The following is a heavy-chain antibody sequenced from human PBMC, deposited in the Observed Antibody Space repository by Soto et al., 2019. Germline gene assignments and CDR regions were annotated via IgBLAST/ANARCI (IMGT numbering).Heavy chain of an antibody. CDR3: AREKPAGLTIFDY. Sequence: SETLSLTCTVSGGSISSYYWSWIRQPPGKGLEWIGYIYYSGSTNYNPSLKSRVTISVDTSKNQFSLKLSSVTAADTAVYYCAREKPAGLTIFDYWGQGTLVTVSS. D-gene: IGHD3-3*01. CDR1: GGSISSYY. V-gene: IGHV4-59*01. CDR2: IYYSGST. J-gene: IGHJ4*02.